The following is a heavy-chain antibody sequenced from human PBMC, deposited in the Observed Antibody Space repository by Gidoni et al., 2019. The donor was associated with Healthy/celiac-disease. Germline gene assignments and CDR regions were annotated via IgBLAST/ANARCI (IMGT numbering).Heavy chain of an antibody. CDR3: AQTDTAMDTGACDI. Sequence: QVQLQQWGAGLLKPSETLSLTCAVYGGSFSGYYWSWIRQPPGKGLEWIGEINHSGSTNYNPSLKSRVTISVDTSKNQCSLKLSSVTAADTAVYYCAQTDTAMDTGACDIWGQGTMVTVSS. CDR2: INHSGST. CDR1: GGSFSGYY. V-gene: IGHV4-34*01. D-gene: IGHD5-18*01. J-gene: IGHJ3*02.